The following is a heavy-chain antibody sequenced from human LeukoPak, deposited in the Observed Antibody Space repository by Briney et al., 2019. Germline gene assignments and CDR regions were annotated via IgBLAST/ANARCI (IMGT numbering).Heavy chain of an antibody. CDR3: ARTDTAMDAFDY. CDR2: ISYDGSNE. D-gene: IGHD5-18*01. J-gene: IGHJ4*02. V-gene: IGHV3-30*03. CDR1: GFTFSSYG. Sequence: PGRSLRLSCVASGFTFSSYGMHWVRQAPGKGLEWVAFISYDGSNENNADSVKGRFIISRDNAKNSLYLQMNSLRAEDTAVYYCARTDTAMDAFDYWGQGTLVTVSS.